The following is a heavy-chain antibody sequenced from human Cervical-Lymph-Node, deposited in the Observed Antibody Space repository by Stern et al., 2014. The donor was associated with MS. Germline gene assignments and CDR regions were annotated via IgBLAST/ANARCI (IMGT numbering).Heavy chain of an antibody. CDR3: ARDLGGSYSRFDP. V-gene: IGHV4-61*02. Sequence: QVQLQESGPGLVQPSQTLSLTCSVSGGSITSGSYYWSWIRQPAGKGLEWIGRIYIGGTTNYNASPKGRATISVDKSKEQFSPHLSSVTAADTAVYYCARDLGGSYSRFDPWGQGTLVTVSS. J-gene: IGHJ5*02. CDR2: IYIGGTT. CDR1: GGSITSGSYY. D-gene: IGHD1-26*01.